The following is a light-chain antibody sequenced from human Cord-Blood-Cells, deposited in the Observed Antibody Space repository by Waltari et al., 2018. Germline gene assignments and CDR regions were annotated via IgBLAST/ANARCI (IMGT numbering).Light chain of an antibody. CDR2: GAS. J-gene: IGKJ1*01. CDR1: QSVSSN. V-gene: IGKV3-15*01. Sequence: IVMTQSTATLSVSPGERATLSCRASQSVSSNLAWYQQKPGQAPRLLIYGASTRATGIPARCSGSGSGTEFTLTISSLQSEDFAVYYCQQYNNWPWTFGQGTKVEIK. CDR3: QQYNNWPWT.